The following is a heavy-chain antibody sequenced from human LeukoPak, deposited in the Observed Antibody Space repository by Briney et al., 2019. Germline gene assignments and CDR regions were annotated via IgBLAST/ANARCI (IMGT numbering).Heavy chain of an antibody. D-gene: IGHD5-18*01. V-gene: IGHV3-49*04. CDR2: IRSKAYGGTT. CDR3: TRDAYSYGPYYFDY. CDR1: GFTFADYA. Sequence: GRSLRLSCTASGFTFADYAVSWVRQAPGKGLEWVGFIRSKAYGGTTEYAASVKGRFTISRDDSKSIAYLQMNSLKTEDTAVYYCTRDAYSYGPYYFDYWGQGTLVTVSS. J-gene: IGHJ4*02.